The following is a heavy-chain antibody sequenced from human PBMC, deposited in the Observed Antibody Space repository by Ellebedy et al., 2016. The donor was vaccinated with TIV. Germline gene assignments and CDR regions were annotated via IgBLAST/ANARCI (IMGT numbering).Heavy chain of an antibody. CDR2: IYYSGST. V-gene: IGHV4-59*08. CDR1: GGSITSYS. CDR3: ASGFSYGLLDY. Sequence: MPSETLSLTCTVSGGSITSYSWSWIRQPPGKGLEWIGYIYYSGSTNYNPSLKSRVTISVDTSKNQFSLNLSSVTAADTAVFYCASGFSYGLLDYWGQGTLVAVSS. J-gene: IGHJ4*02. D-gene: IGHD5-18*01.